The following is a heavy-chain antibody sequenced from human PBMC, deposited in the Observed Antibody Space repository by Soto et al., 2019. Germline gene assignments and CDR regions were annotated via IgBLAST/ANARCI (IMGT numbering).Heavy chain of an antibody. J-gene: IGHJ6*02. Sequence: PGGSLRLSCAASGFSLSDYEMNWVRQAPGKGLEWVSYISSSGNTIFYADSVRGRFTISRDNAKNSLYLQMNSLRAEDTAVYYCARDLANHFYYYGMDVWGQGTTVTVSS. V-gene: IGHV3-48*03. CDR1: GFSLSDYE. CDR2: ISSSGNTI. CDR3: ARDLANHFYYYGMDV.